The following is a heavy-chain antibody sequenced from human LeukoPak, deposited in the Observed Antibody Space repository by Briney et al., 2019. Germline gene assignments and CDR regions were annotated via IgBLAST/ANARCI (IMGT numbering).Heavy chain of an antibody. CDR2: MNTDSGKT. CDR1: EYIFANFD. CDR3: ASDGRGRAFDY. Sequence: ASVKVSCKAPEYIFANFDIHWVRQATGQGLEWTGWMNTDSGKTGYAQKFQGRVTMTRNTSTNTAYMEVSSLRSGETAVYYCASDGRGRAFDYWGQGSRVTVSS. J-gene: IGHJ4*02. D-gene: IGHD3-16*01. V-gene: IGHV1-8*01.